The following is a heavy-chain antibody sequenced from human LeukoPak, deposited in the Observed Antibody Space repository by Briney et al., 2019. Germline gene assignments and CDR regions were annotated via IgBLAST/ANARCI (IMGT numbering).Heavy chain of an antibody. Sequence: PGGSLRLSCAASGFTFDDYAMRWVRQAPGKGLEWVSGISWNSGSTYYADSVKGRFTISRDNSKNTLYLQMNSLRAEDTAVYYCAREMATIGDAFDIWGQGTMVTVSS. V-gene: IGHV3-20*04. D-gene: IGHD5-24*01. CDR3: AREMATIGDAFDI. CDR1: GFTFDDYA. CDR2: ISWNSGST. J-gene: IGHJ3*02.